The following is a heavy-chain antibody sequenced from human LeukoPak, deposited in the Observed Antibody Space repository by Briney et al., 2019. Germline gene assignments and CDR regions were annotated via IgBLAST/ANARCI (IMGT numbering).Heavy chain of an antibody. D-gene: IGHD2-2*01. Sequence: KPSETLSLTCAVSGYSISSGYYWGWIRQPPGQGLEWIGSIYHSGSTYYNPSLKSRVTISVDTSKNQFSLKLSSVTAADMAVYYCARARYCSSTSCYEVPWFDPWGQGTLVTVSS. CDR2: IYHSGST. J-gene: IGHJ5*02. V-gene: IGHV4-38-2*01. CDR3: ARARYCSSTSCYEVPWFDP. CDR1: GYSISSGYY.